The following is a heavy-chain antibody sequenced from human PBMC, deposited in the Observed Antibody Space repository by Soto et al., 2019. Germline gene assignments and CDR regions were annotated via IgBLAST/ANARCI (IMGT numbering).Heavy chain of an antibody. D-gene: IGHD2-15*01. CDR3: AKRGGGSSSPPGYFDY. CDR2: ISASGRST. V-gene: IGHV3-23*01. Sequence: GGSLRLSCAASGFTFSSFAMSWVRQAPGKGLEWVSSISASGRSTYYADSVKGRFTISRDNSKNALFLQVSGLRAEDTAVFYCAKRGGGSSSPPGYFDYWGQGTQVTVSS. CDR1: GFTFSSFA. J-gene: IGHJ4*02.